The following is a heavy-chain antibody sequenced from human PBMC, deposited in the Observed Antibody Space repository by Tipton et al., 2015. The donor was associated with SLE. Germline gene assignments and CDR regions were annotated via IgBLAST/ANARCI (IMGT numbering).Heavy chain of an antibody. J-gene: IGHJ6*03. CDR3: EGAATGTNYYMDV. CDR2: INHSGST. CDR1: GGSFSGYY. V-gene: IGHV4-34*01. Sequence: TLSFTCAVYGGSFSGYYWSWIRQPPGKGLEWIGEINHSGSTNYNPSLKSRVTISVDTSKKQFSLKLRSVTAADTAVYYCEGAATGTNYYMDVWGKGTTVTVSS. D-gene: IGHD4-17*01.